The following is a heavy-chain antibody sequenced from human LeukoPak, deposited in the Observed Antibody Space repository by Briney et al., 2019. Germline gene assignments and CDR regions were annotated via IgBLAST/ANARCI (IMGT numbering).Heavy chain of an antibody. J-gene: IGHJ4*02. CDR3: ARHVYGGWAIFDY. V-gene: IGHV4-34*01. D-gene: IGHD5-12*01. CDR1: GMSLYGYY. CDR2: INHSGST. Sequence: SETLSLTCGVSGMSLYGYYWSWIRQPPGKGLEWIGEINHSGSTNYNPSLKSRVTISVDTSKNQFSLKLSSVTAADTAVYYCARHVYGGWAIFDYWGQGTLVTVSS.